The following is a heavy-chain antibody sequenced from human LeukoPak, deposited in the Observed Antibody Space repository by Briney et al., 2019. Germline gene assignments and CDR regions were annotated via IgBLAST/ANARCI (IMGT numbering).Heavy chain of an antibody. CDR1: GFTFSDYY. V-gene: IGHV3-11*04. D-gene: IGHD3-10*01. Sequence: GGSLRLSCAASGFTFSDYYVSWIRQAPGKGLEWVSYISSSGSTIYYADSVKGRFTISRDNAKNSLYLQMNSLRAEDTAVYYCARVVYGSGSYYRFLDYWGQGTLVTVSS. J-gene: IGHJ4*02. CDR2: ISSSGSTI. CDR3: ARVVYGSGSYYRFLDY.